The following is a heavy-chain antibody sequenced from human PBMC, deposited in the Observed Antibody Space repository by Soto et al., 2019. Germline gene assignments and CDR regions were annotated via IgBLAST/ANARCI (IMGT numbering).Heavy chain of an antibody. CDR3: VRGDGDYYDGNGYLGRH. CDR2: IKNDGSGT. Sequence: EVQLVESGGGLVQPGGSLRLPCAASGFTFSTYWMHWVRQAPGKGLVWVSRIKNDGSGTYYVDSVEGRFTISRDNAKNTLDLQMNGLRAEDTAVYYCVRGDGDYYDGNGYLGRHWGQGTLVTVSS. D-gene: IGHD3-22*01. CDR1: GFTFSTYW. V-gene: IGHV3-74*01. J-gene: IGHJ4*02.